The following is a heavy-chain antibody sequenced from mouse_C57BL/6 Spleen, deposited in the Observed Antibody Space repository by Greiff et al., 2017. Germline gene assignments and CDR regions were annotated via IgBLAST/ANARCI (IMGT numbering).Heavy chain of an antibody. V-gene: IGHV1-26*01. D-gene: IGHD1-1*01. CDR2: INPNNGGT. Sequence: VQLQQSGPELVKPGASVKISCKASGYTFTDYYMNWVKQSHGKSLEWIGDINPNNGGTSYNQKFKGKATLTVDKSSSTAYMELRSLTSEDSAVYYCARREGYYSSRAMDDWGQGTSVTVSS. J-gene: IGHJ4*01. CDR1: GYTFTDYY. CDR3: ARREGYYSSRAMDD.